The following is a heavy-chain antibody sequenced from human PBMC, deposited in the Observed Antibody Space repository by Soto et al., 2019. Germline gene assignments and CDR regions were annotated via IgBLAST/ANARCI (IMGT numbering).Heavy chain of an antibody. J-gene: IGHJ4*02. V-gene: IGHV3-30-3*01. Sequence: QVHLVASGGGVVQPGRSLRLSCAASGFSFSTYAMHWVRQAPGKGLEWVAFISYDGSNKCYADSVKGRFTISRDNSKNTLYLQMNSLRPEDTAVYYCARDGSGYCSGGRCYSGNYFDYWGQGTLVTVSS. D-gene: IGHD2-15*01. CDR3: ARDGSGYCSGGRCYSGNYFDY. CDR1: GFSFSTYA. CDR2: ISYDGSNK.